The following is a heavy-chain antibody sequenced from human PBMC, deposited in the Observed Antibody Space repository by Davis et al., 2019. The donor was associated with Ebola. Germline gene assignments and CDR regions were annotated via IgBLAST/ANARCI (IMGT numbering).Heavy chain of an antibody. CDR1: GYTFTGYY. V-gene: IGHV1-2*04. Sequence: ASVTVSCKASGYTFTGYYMHWVRQAPGQGLEWMGWINPNSGGTNYAQKFQGWVTMTRDTSISTAYMELSRLRSDDTAVYYCAREARGGSYRLDYWGQGTLVIVSS. D-gene: IGHD3-16*02. J-gene: IGHJ4*02. CDR3: AREARGGSYRLDY. CDR2: INPNSGGT.